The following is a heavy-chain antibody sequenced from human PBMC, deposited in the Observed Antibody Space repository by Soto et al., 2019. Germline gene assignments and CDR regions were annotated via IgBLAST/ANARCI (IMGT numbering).Heavy chain of an antibody. Sequence: RGSLRVSCAATGLTFRSYAMSWVRQAPGKGLEWVSAISGSGGSTYYADSVKGRFTISKDNSKNTLYLQMNSLRAEDTAVYYCAKVAVVAPRAFDIWGQGTMVTVSS. CDR3: AKVAVVAPRAFDI. V-gene: IGHV3-23*01. J-gene: IGHJ3*02. CDR2: ISGSGGST. CDR1: GLTFRSYA. D-gene: IGHD3-22*01.